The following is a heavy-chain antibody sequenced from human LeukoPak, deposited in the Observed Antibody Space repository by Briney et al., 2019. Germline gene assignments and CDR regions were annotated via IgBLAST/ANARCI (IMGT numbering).Heavy chain of an antibody. J-gene: IGHJ4*02. CDR3: AKDLSSGSYNFDY. Sequence: PGGSLRLSCAASGFTFSGSAMSWVRQAPGKGLGWVSTISVSGGHTFYADSVKGRFTISRDNSKNTLYLQMERLRAEDTAVYYCAKDLSSGSYNFDYWGQGTLVTVSS. V-gene: IGHV3-23*01. CDR2: ISVSGGHT. D-gene: IGHD3-10*01. CDR1: GFTFSGSA.